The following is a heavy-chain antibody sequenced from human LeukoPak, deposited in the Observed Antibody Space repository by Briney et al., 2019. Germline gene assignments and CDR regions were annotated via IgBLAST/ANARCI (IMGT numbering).Heavy chain of an antibody. J-gene: IGHJ3*02. CDR3: AKAGVVVYAFDI. CDR2: ISYDGSNK. Sequence: GGSLRLSCSASGFTFSSYGMHWVRQAPGKGLEWVAVISYDGSNKYYADSVKGRFTISRDNSKNTLYLQMNSLRAEDTAVYYCAKAGVVVYAFDIWGQGTMVTVSS. CDR1: GFTFSSYG. D-gene: IGHD3-22*01. V-gene: IGHV3-30*18.